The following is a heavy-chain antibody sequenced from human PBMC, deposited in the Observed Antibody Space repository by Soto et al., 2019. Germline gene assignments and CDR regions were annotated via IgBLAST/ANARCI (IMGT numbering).Heavy chain of an antibody. CDR1: GFTFSSYA. D-gene: IGHD3-10*01. CDR3: AKSSYGSGSYYNMGVYYYYMDV. J-gene: IGHJ6*03. V-gene: IGHV3-23*01. Sequence: GGSLRLSCAASGFTFSSYAMSWVRQAPGKGLEWVSAISGSGGSTYYADSVKGRFTISRDNSKNTLYLQMNSLRAEDTAVYYCAKSSYGSGSYYNMGVYYYYMDVWGKGTTVTVSS. CDR2: ISGSGGST.